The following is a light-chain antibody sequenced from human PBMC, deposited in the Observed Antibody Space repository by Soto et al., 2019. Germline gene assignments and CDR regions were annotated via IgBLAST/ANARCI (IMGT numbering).Light chain of an antibody. CDR3: QSYDSSLAGWV. Sequence: QSVLTQPPSVSGAPGQTVTISCTGSSSNFGAGYDVHWYQKFPVTAPKLLIYGNNNRPSGVPDRIFGSKSGASASLAITGLQAEDEADYYCQSYDSSLAGWVFGGGTKLTV. CDR1: SSNFGAGYD. CDR2: GNN. J-gene: IGLJ3*02. V-gene: IGLV1-40*01.